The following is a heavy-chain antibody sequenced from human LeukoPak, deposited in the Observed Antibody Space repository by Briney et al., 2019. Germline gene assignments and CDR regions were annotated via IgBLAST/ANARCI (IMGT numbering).Heavy chain of an antibody. CDR2: ISGSGDST. CDR3: ALYCSGGACYSMGGAFDI. Sequence: GGSLRLSCAASGFTFSAYDMSWVRQAPGKGLEWVSAISGSGDSTYYVDSARGRFTISRDNSKNTLHLQMSSLRAEDTAVYYCALYCSGGACYSMGGAFDIWGQGTMVTVSS. CDR1: GFTFSAYD. V-gene: IGHV3-23*01. D-gene: IGHD2-15*01. J-gene: IGHJ3*02.